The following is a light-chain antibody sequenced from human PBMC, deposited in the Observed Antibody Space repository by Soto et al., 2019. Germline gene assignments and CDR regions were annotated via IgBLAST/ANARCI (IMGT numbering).Light chain of an antibody. J-gene: IGKJ5*01. CDR1: QPVSSNY. CDR3: QQYTGPPTT. V-gene: IGKV3-20*01. CDR2: GAP. Sequence: EIILTQSPDTLSLSPGEGATLSCRASQPVSSNYLAWCQQRPGQAPRLLIYGAPARAAGIPDRFSGSGSGTDFTLTITRLEPEDSAVYFCQQYTGPPTTFGQGTRVEIK.